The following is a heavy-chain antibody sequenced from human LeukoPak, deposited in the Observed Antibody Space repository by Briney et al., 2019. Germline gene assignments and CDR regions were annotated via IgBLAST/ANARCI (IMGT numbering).Heavy chain of an antibody. CDR2: IWYDGSNK. CDR1: GFTFSSYG. J-gene: IGHJ2*01. Sequence: PGGSLRLSCAASGFTFSSYGMEWVRQAPGKGLEWLTVIWYDGSNKYYADSVKGRFTISRDNSNNMVYLQMNSLRVEDTAVYYCVRAVGVSARGYFDRGGRGTLVTVSS. D-gene: IGHD2-8*01. V-gene: IGHV3-33*01. CDR3: VRAVGVSARGYFDR.